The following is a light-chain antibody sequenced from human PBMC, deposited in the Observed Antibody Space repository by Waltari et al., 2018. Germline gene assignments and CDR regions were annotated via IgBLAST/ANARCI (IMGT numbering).Light chain of an antibody. V-gene: IGLV1-51*02. Sequence: QSVLTQPPSVSAAPGQKVTISCSGSSSNIGTNYVSWYQQLPGTAPKLLIYENNKRPSGIPDRFSGSKSGTSATLGITGLQTGDEADYYCGTWDSSRKWVFGGGTKLTVL. CDR1: SSNIGTNY. CDR3: GTWDSSRKWV. J-gene: IGLJ3*02. CDR2: ENN.